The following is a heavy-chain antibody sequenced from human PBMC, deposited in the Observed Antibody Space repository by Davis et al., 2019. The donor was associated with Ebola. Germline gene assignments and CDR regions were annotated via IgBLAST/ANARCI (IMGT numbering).Heavy chain of an antibody. CDR1: GFIVNDYW. CDR2: IYTDGTTT. CDR3: ARDRGFENSMDV. V-gene: IGHV3-74*03. Sequence: PGGSLRLSCAASGFIVNDYWMHWVRQVPGKGLVWVSRIYTDGTTTKYADSVKGRFTISRDNAKNTLYLQMDSLRADDTGVYYCARDRGFENSMDVWGQGTTVTVSS. J-gene: IGHJ6*02. D-gene: IGHD3-10*01.